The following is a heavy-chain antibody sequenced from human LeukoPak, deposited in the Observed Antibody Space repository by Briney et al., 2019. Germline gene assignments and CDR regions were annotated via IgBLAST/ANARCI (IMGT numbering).Heavy chain of an antibody. D-gene: IGHD1-1*01. J-gene: IGHJ5*02. CDR2: ISSSSNTT. CDR3: ARSPSGTGGFDP. CDR1: GFTFSSYS. V-gene: IGHV3-48*01. Sequence: PGGSLRLSCAASGFTFSSYSMNWVRQAPGKGLEWVSYISSSSNTTYYADSVKGRFTISRDNAKNSLYLQMNSLGAEDTAVYYCARSPSGTGGFDPWGQGTLVTVSS.